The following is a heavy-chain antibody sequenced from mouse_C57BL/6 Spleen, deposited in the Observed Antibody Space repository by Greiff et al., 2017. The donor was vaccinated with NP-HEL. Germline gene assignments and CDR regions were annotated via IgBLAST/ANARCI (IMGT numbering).Heavy chain of an antibody. CDR1: GFTFSSYT. CDR3: ARQGYYYGYFDY. V-gene: IGHV5-9*01. J-gene: IGHJ2*01. D-gene: IGHD1-1*01. CDR2: ISGGGGNT. Sequence: EVNVVESGGGLVKPGGSLKLSCAASGFTFSSYTMSWVRQTPEKRLEWVATISGGGGNTYYPDSVKGRFTISRDNAKNTLYLQMSSLRSEDTALYYCARQGYYYGYFDYWGQGTTLTVSS.